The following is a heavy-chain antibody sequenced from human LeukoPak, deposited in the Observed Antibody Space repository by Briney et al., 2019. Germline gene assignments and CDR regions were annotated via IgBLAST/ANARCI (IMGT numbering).Heavy chain of an antibody. CDR1: GYSFTSYW. CDR3: ARSPKNVAYNSGLDYFDF. Sequence: GESLNISCKGSGYSFTSYWIGWVGQMPGKGLEWMGIIYPVDSDTRYSPSFQGQVTISADKSISTAYLQWSSLKASDTAMFYCARSPKNVAYNSGLDYFDFWGQGTLVTVSS. V-gene: IGHV5-51*01. J-gene: IGHJ4*02. CDR2: IYPVDSDT. D-gene: IGHD5-12*01.